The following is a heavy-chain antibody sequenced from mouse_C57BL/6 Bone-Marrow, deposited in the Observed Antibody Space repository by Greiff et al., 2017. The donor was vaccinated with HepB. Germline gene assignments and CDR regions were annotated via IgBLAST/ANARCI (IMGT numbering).Heavy chain of an antibody. V-gene: IGHV1-69*01. CDR3: ARSRVLRYLPEFAY. Sequence: VQLQQPGAELVMPGASVKLSCKASGYTFTSYWMHWVKQRPGQGLEWIGEIDPSDSYTNYNQKFKGKSTLTVDTSSSTAYMQLSSLTSEDSAVYYCARSRVLRYLPEFAYWGQGTLVTVSA. D-gene: IGHD1-1*01. J-gene: IGHJ3*01. CDR1: GYTFTSYW. CDR2: IDPSDSYT.